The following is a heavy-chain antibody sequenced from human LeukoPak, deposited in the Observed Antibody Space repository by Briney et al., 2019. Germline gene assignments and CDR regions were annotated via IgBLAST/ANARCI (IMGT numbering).Heavy chain of an antibody. CDR2: INEDGSTT. Sequence: HPGGSLRLSCAASGFTFSSNWMHWVRQAPGKGLVWVSRINEDGSTTNYADSVKGRSTIFRDNAKNTPYLQMNSLRAEDTAVYYCVRDLGGRSGHWGQGTLVTVSS. V-gene: IGHV3-74*01. J-gene: IGHJ4*02. CDR1: GFTFSSNW. CDR3: VRDLGGRSGH. D-gene: IGHD1-26*01.